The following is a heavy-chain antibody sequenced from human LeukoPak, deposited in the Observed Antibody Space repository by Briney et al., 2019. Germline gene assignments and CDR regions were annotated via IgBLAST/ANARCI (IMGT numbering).Heavy chain of an antibody. CDR3: AKGNYYDSSGYAS. V-gene: IGHV3-23*01. CDR1: GFTFNNYG. D-gene: IGHD3-22*01. CDR2: ISGSGVTT. J-gene: IGHJ5*02. Sequence: GGSLRLSCAASGFTFNNYGMCWVRQAPGKGLEWVSAISGSGVTTYYADSVKGRFTISRDNSKSTPYLEMNSLRADDTAVYYCAKGNYYDSSGYASWGQGTLVTVSS.